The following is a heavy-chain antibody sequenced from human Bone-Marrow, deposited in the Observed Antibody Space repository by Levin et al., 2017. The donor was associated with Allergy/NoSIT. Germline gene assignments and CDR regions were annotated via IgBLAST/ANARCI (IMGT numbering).Heavy chain of an antibody. D-gene: IGHD6-25*01. CDR2: IYPGDSET. Sequence: ASVKVSCEGSRHTFSNYWIGWVRQMPGKGLEWMGNIYPGDSETRSSPSFQGRVTISVDKSSSTAYLQWSSLKAADTAIYYCAAAPDRHSGFVAFESWGQGTLVTVSS. CDR1: RHTFSNYW. CDR3: AAAPDRHSGFVAFES. J-gene: IGHJ4*02. V-gene: IGHV5-51*01.